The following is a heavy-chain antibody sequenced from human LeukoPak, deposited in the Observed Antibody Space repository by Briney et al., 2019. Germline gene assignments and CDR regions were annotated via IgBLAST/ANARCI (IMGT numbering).Heavy chain of an antibody. J-gene: IGHJ4*02. CDR2: ISGGDSGT. V-gene: IGHV3-23*01. CDR1: GFTFTTYA. Sequence: PGGSLRLSCEASGFTFTTYAMSWVRQAPGKGLQWVSGISGGDSGTYYTDSVRGRFTISRDDSKNTVYLQINSLRAEDTAVYYCAKCMSATGVCLNFDSWGQGILVTVSS. CDR3: AKCMSATGVCLNFDS. D-gene: IGHD2-8*01.